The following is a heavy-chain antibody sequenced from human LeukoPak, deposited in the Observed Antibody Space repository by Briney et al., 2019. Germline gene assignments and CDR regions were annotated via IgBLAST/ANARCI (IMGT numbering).Heavy chain of an antibody. CDR2: ISGSGGST. Sequence: EGSLRLSCVASGFTFSSYAMSWVRQAPGKGLEWVSAISGSGGSTYYADSVKGRFTISRDNSKNTLYLQMNSLRAEDTAVYYCAKPIEYSSSLFDYWGQGTLVTVSS. CDR1: GFTFSSYA. CDR3: AKPIEYSSSLFDY. V-gene: IGHV3-23*01. D-gene: IGHD6-6*01. J-gene: IGHJ4*02.